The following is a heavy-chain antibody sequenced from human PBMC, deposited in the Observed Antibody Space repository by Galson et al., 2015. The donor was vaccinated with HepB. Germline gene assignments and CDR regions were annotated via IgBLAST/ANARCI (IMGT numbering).Heavy chain of an antibody. Sequence: SLRLSCAASGFTFSSYGMHWVRQAPGKGLEWVAVTSYDGSNKYYADSVKGRFTISRDNSKNTLYLQMNSLRAEDTAVYYCAKATETDYYYYGMDVWGQGTTVTVSS. J-gene: IGHJ6*02. V-gene: IGHV3-30*18. CDR1: GFTFSSYG. CDR3: AKATETDYYYYGMDV. CDR2: TSYDGSNK.